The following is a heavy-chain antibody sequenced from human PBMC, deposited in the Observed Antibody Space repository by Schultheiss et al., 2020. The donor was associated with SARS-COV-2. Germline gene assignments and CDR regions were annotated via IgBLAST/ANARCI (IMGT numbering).Heavy chain of an antibody. J-gene: IGHJ4*02. CDR2: ISYDGSNK. Sequence: GGSLRLSCAASGFTFSSYGMHWVRQAPGKGLEWVAVISYDGSNKYYADSVKGRFTISRDNSKSTLYLQMNSLRAEDTAVYYCARSHPFITGEYDFWSGYFADSENYFDYWGQGTLVTVSS. CDR1: GFTFSSYG. D-gene: IGHD3-3*01. V-gene: IGHV3-30*19. CDR3: ARSHPFITGEYDFWSGYFADSENYFDY.